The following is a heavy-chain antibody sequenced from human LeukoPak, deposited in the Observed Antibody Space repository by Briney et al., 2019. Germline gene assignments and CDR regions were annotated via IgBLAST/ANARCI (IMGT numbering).Heavy chain of an antibody. V-gene: IGHV4-61*02. J-gene: IGHJ4*02. CDR1: AGSISSGSYY. D-gene: IGHD3-22*01. CDR2: IYTTGST. CDR3: ATTYYYDSRGYYRDY. Sequence: SETLSLTCTVSAGSISSGSYYWRWIRQPAGKGLEWIGRIYTTGSTNHNPTLKSRVTISVDTSKNQFSLKLSSVTAADTAVYYCATTYYYDSRGYYRDYWGQGTLGTVSS.